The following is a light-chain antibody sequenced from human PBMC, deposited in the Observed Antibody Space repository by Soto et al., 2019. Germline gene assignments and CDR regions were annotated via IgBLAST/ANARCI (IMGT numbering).Light chain of an antibody. Sequence: QSAVTQPASVSWSPGQSITISCTGTSSDVGGYNYVSWYQQHPGKAPKLMIYEVSNWPSGVSNRFSGSKSGNTASLTISGLQAEDEADYYCSSYTSSNTLDVFGTGTKVTVL. J-gene: IGLJ1*01. V-gene: IGLV2-14*01. CDR2: EVS. CDR1: SSDVGGYNY. CDR3: SSYTSSNTLDV.